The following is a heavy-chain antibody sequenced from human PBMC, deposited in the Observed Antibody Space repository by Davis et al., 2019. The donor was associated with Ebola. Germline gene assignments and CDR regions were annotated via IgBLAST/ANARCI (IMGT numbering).Heavy chain of an antibody. CDR2: ISYDGSNK. CDR1: GFTFSSYA. J-gene: IGHJ4*02. V-gene: IGHV3-30-3*01. D-gene: IGHD1-26*01. Sequence: GESLKISCAASGFTFSSYAMHWVRQAPGKGLEWVAVISYDGSNKYYADSVKGRFTISRDNSKNTLYLQMNSLRAEDTAVYYCAKEDMGATFLDYWGQGTLVTVSS. CDR3: AKEDMGATFLDY.